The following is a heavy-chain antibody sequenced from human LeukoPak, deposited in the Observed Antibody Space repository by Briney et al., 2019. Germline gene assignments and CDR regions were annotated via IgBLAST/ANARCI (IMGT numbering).Heavy chain of an antibody. D-gene: IGHD4-17*01. Sequence: SETQSLTCTVSGGSISSYYWSWIRQPPGKGLEWIGYIYYSGSTNYNPSLKSRVTISVDTSKNQFSLKLSSVTAADTAVYYCARTSDDYGDSNAFDIWGQGTMVTVSS. J-gene: IGHJ3*02. CDR1: GGSISSYY. CDR2: IYYSGST. CDR3: ARTSDDYGDSNAFDI. V-gene: IGHV4-59*08.